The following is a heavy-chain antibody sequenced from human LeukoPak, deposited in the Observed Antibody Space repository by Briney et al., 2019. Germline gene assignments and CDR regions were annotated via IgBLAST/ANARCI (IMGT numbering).Heavy chain of an antibody. CDR3: AKAVLRFQKPGD. V-gene: IGHV3-23*01. Sequence: GGPLRLSCAASGFTFSSYAMSWVRQAPGKGLEWVSAISGSGGSTYYADSVKGRFTISRDNSKNTLYLQMNSLRAEDTAVYYCAKAVLRFQKPGDWGQGTLVTVSS. D-gene: IGHD3-3*01. CDR2: ISGSGGST. J-gene: IGHJ4*02. CDR1: GFTFSSYA.